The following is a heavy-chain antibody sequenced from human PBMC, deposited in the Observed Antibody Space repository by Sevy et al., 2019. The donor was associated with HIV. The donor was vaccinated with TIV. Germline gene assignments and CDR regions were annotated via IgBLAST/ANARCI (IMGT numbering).Heavy chain of an antibody. Sequence: SETLSLTCAVYGGSFSGYYWSWIRQPPGKGLEWIGEINHSGSTNYNPSLKSRVTISVDTSKNQFSRKLRSVTAADTAVYYCARVAESKFERYYYMDVWGKGTTVTVSS. J-gene: IGHJ6*03. D-gene: IGHD6-19*01. CDR2: INHSGST. CDR1: GGSFSGYY. V-gene: IGHV4-34*01. CDR3: ARVAESKFERYYYMDV.